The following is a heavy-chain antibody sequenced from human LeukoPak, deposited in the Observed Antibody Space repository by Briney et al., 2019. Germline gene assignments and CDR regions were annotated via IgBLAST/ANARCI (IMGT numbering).Heavy chain of an antibody. CDR1: GGSISSYY. V-gene: IGHV4-4*07. CDR2: IYTSGTT. D-gene: IGHD3-22*01. CDR3: ARADYYDSSAWFAFDI. Sequence: SETLSLTCTVSGGSISSYYWSWIRQPAGKGLEWIGRIYTSGTTNYNPSLKSRVTMSVDTSKNQFSLKLSSVTAADTAMYYCARADYYDSSAWFAFDIWGQGTMVTVSS. J-gene: IGHJ3*02.